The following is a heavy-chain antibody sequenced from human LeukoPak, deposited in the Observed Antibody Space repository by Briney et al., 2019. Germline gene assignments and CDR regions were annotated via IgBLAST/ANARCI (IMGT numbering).Heavy chain of an antibody. J-gene: IGHJ1*01. CDR3: ARGYCGGDCYGD. CDR2: ISGSSRHI. Sequence: GGSLRLSCAASGFTFSDYTMNWVRQAPGMGLEYVSSISGSSRHIYYADSVKGRFTISRDNTKSSLYLQMNSLRVEDMAVYYCARGYCGGDCYGDWGQGTLVTVSS. V-gene: IGHV3-21*01. D-gene: IGHD2-21*02. CDR1: GFTFSDYT.